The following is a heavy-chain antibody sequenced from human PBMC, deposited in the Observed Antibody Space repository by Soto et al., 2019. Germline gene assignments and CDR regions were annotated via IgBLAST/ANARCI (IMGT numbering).Heavy chain of an antibody. V-gene: IGHV3-23*01. CDR2: ISGSGGNT. D-gene: IGHD1-1*01. Sequence: GGSLRLSCAVSGFTFSSYAMSWVRQAPGKGLEWVSGISGSGGNTYYADSVKGRFTISRDNSRNTLYLQMNSLRAEDTAIYYCAKDPRTTGTTIGIFDSWGQGTLVTVSS. CDR3: AKDPRTTGTTIGIFDS. J-gene: IGHJ4*02. CDR1: GFTFSSYA.